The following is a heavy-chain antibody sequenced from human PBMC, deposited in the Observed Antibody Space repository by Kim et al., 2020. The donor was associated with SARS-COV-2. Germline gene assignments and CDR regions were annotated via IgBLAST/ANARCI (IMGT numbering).Heavy chain of an antibody. D-gene: IGHD2-21*02. CDR1: GYTFTSYY. Sequence: ASVKVSCKASGYTFTSYYIHWVRQAPGQGLEWMGIINPSGGSTNYAQRFQGRVTMTRDTSTSTVYMELSSLRSEDTAVYYCARAGAKHFVVVTATQTSHKYYNGLDVWGQGTTVTVSS. CDR3: ARAGAKHFVVVTATQTSHKYYNGLDV. CDR2: INPSGGST. J-gene: IGHJ6*02. V-gene: IGHV1-46*01.